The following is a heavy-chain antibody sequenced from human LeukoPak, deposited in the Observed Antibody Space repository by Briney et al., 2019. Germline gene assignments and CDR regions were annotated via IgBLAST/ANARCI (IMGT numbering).Heavy chain of an antibody. V-gene: IGHV3-7*01. CDR3: ATNTRAYAVLLAY. D-gene: IGHD4-17*01. CDR1: GFTFSSSW. J-gene: IGHJ4*02. CDR2: INQDGGHK. Sequence: TGGSLRLSCAASGFTFSSSWMIWARQAPGKGLEWVANINQDGGHKYYLHSVKGRFTISRDNADNSLYLQMDGLRVEDTAVYYCATNTRAYAVLLAYWGQGTLVTVSS.